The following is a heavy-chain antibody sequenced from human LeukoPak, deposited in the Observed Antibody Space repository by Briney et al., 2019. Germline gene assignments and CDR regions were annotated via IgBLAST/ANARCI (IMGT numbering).Heavy chain of an antibody. CDR1: GGSISSGGYY. D-gene: IGHD3-22*01. V-gene: IGHV4-31*03. CDR3: ARSLYYYDSSGYDYFDY. CDR2: IYYSGST. Sequence: SRTLSLTCTVSGGSISSGGYYWSWIRQHPGKGLEWIGYIYYSGSTYYNPSLKSRVTISVDTSKNQFSLKLSSVTAADTAVYYCARSLYYYDSSGYDYFDYWGQGTLVTVSS. J-gene: IGHJ4*02.